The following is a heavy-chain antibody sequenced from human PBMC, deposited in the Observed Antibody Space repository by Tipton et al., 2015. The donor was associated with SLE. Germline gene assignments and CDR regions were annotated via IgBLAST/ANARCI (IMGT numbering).Heavy chain of an antibody. CDR1: GGSITSHY. Sequence: TLSLTCTVSGGSITSHYWSWVRQPPGKGLEWIGYIHHSGSANQNPSLKSRVTISVDTSKTQFSLKLNSLTAADTAVYYCARVVAVAGIHYYSVDIWGQGTTVTVSS. J-gene: IGHJ6*02. V-gene: IGHV4-59*11. CDR2: IHHSGSA. CDR3: ARVVAVAGIHYYSVDI. D-gene: IGHD6-19*01.